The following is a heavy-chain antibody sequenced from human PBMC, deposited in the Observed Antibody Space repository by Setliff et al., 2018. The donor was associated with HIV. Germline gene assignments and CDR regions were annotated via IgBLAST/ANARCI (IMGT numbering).Heavy chain of an antibody. CDR2: IYPGDSDT. CDR1: GYSFPTYW. CDR3: AKDIEAAGLFLDH. D-gene: IGHD6-13*01. J-gene: IGHJ4*02. V-gene: IGHV5-51*01. Sequence: AGESLKISCKGSGYSFPTYWIAWVRQMPGKGLEWMGIIYPGDSDTRYSPSFQGQVTISADKSISTAYLQWSSLRVEDTAVYYCAKDIEAAGLFLDHWGQGTLVTAPQ.